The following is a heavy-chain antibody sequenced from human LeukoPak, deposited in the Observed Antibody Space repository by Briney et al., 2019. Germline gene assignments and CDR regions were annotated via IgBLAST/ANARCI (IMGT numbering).Heavy chain of an antibody. J-gene: IGHJ4*02. CDR1: GFTFTNYA. D-gene: IGHD2-2*01. CDR2: ISATRGNT. V-gene: IGHV3-23*01. CDR3: AKGSSTTCPCYRDH. Sequence: HPGGSLRLSCVASGFTFTNYAMSWVRQPPGKGLEWVSAISATRGNTYYADSVQGRFSISRDNSKNTLYLQMNSLRAEDTAVYYCAKGSSTTCPCYRDHWGQGTLVTVSS.